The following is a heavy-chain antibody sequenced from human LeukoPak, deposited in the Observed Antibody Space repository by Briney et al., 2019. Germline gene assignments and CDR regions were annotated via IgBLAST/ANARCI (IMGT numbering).Heavy chain of an antibody. V-gene: IGHV1-69*13. CDR1: GGTFSSYA. D-gene: IGHD5-24*01. Sequence: SVKVSCKASGGTFSSYAISWVRQAPGRGLEWMGGIIPIFGTANYAQKFQGRVTITADESTSTAYMELSSLRSEDTAVYYCARDNSVRDEAWWFNPWGQGTLVTVSS. CDR3: ARDNSVRDEAWWFNP. CDR2: IIPIFGTA. J-gene: IGHJ5*02.